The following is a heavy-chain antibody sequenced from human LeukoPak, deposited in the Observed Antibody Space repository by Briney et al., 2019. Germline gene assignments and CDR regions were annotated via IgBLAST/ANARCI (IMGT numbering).Heavy chain of an antibody. CDR1: GGTFSSYT. J-gene: IGHJ4*02. Sequence: SVKVSCKASGGTFSSYTISWVRQAPGQGLEWMGGIIPMFGTSIYAQKFQGRVTITADKSTSTAYMELSSLRFEETAVYYCARAATGGSYLSAFDIWGQGTLVTVSS. V-gene: IGHV1-69*06. D-gene: IGHD1-26*01. CDR3: ARAATGGSYLSAFDI. CDR2: IIPMFGTS.